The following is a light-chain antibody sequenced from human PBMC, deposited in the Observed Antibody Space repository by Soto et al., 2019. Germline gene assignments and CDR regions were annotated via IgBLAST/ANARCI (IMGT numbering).Light chain of an antibody. CDR2: GAS. Sequence: EIVLTQSPGTLSLSPGERATLSCRASQSVSSRYLAWYQQKRGQAPRLLIFGASNRTTGIPDRFSGSGSGTDFTLTISRLEPEDFAVYYCQQYLTSPPELTFGGGTKVEIK. V-gene: IGKV3-20*01. CDR1: QSVSSRY. CDR3: QQYLTSPPELT. J-gene: IGKJ4*01.